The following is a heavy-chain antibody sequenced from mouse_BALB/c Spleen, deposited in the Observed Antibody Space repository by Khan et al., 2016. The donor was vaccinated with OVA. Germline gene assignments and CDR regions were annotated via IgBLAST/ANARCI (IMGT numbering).Heavy chain of an antibody. D-gene: IGHD4-1*01. V-gene: IGHV5-17*02. CDR1: GFTFSSFG. J-gene: IGHJ2*01. CDR2: INSGSSTI. Sequence: EVELVESGGGLVQPGGSRTLSCAASGFTFSSFGMHWVRQAPEKGLEWVAYINSGSSTIYYADPVKGRFTISRDTPKHTLFLQMTSLRSEDTAMYYCARGNWAYWGQGTTLTVSS. CDR3: ARGNWAY.